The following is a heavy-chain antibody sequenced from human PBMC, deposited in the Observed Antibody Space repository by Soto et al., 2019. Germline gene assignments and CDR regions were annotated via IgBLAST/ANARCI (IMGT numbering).Heavy chain of an antibody. CDR2: LSGSGGSI. Sequence: GRYLKLSCTASQFTCSSHALSWVRQAPGKGLEWVSGLSGSGGSIYYADSMKGRFTISRDNSMNTLYLQMKTLRAEDTAVYYCAKVSSSWYAGFFDLWGQGT. D-gene: IGHD6-13*01. J-gene: IGHJ4*02. CDR1: QFTCSSHA. V-gene: IGHV3-23*01. CDR3: AKVSSSWYAGFFDL.